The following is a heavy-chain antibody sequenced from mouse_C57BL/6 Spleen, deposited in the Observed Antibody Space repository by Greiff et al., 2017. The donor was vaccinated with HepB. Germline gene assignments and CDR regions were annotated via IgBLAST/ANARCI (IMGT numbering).Heavy chain of an antibody. V-gene: IGHV2-3*01. CDR3: AKYGRNYYYGSGYAMDY. J-gene: IGHJ4*01. CDR1: GFSLTSYG. D-gene: IGHD1-1*01. CDR2: IWGDGST. Sequence: VMLVESGPGLVAPSQSLSITCTVSGFSLTSYGVSWVRQPPGKGLEWLGVIWGDGSTNYHSALISRLSISKDNSKSQVFLKLNSLQTDDTATYYCAKYGRNYYYGSGYAMDYWGQGTSVTVSS.